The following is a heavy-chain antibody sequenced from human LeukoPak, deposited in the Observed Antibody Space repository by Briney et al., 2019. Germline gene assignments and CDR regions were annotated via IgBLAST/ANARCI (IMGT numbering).Heavy chain of an antibody. CDR2: IYCSGST. Sequence: PSETLSLTCTVSGGSISSYYWSWIRQPPGKGLEWIGYIYCSGSTNYNPSLKSRVTISVDTSKNQFSLKLSSVTAADTAVYYCARDTPGGFQHWGQGTLVTVSS. J-gene: IGHJ1*01. CDR1: GGSISSYY. CDR3: ARDTPGGFQH. V-gene: IGHV4-59*01. D-gene: IGHD1-14*01.